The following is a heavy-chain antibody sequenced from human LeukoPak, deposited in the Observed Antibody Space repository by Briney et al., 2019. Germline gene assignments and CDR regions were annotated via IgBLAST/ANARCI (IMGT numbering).Heavy chain of an antibody. V-gene: IGHV3-21*01. CDR3: ARGFLRSGDFDY. Sequence: GGSLRLSCAASAFTFSTYSMNWVRQAPGKGLEWVSSISGSSSYIYYADSLKGRFTISRDNAKNSLYLQMNSLRAEDTAVYYCARGFLRSGDFDYWGQGTLVTVSS. CDR1: AFTFSTYS. CDR2: ISGSSSYI. D-gene: IGHD6-25*01. J-gene: IGHJ4*02.